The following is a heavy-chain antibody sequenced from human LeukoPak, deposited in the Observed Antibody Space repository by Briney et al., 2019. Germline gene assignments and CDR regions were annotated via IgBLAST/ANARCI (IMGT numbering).Heavy chain of an antibody. Sequence: ASVKVSCKASGYTFTGYYMHWVRQAPGQGLEWMGWINPNSGGTNYAQKFQGRATMTRDTSISTAYMELSRLRSDDTAVYYCARVNPRIADFDYWGQGTLVTVSS. J-gene: IGHJ4*02. V-gene: IGHV1-2*02. CDR3: ARVNPRIADFDY. D-gene: IGHD6-13*01. CDR2: INPNSGGT. CDR1: GYTFTGYY.